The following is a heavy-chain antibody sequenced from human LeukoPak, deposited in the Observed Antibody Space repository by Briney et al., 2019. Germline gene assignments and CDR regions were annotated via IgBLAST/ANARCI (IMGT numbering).Heavy chain of an antibody. Sequence: PSETLSLTCTVSGYSISSGYFWGWIRQPPGKGLEWIGSIYHSGSTYYNPSLKSRVTISVDTSKNQFSLKLSSVTAADTAVYHCARQFSYWGQGTLVTVSS. J-gene: IGHJ4*02. CDR3: ARQFSY. V-gene: IGHV4-38-2*02. CDR1: GYSISSGYF. CDR2: IYHSGST.